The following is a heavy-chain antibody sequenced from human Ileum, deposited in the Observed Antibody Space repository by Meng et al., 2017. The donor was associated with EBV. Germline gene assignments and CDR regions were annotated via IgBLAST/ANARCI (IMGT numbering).Heavy chain of an antibody. CDR1: GFSLSTSGVS. J-gene: IGHJ4*02. CDR2: IYWNDDK. D-gene: IGHD3-16*01. V-gene: IGHV2-5*01. Sequence: QITVKESGPTLVEPTQTLTLTCTFSGFSLSTSGVSVGWIRQPPGKALEWLAVIYWNDDKGYSPSLKSRLTITKDTSKNQVVPAMTNMDPVDTATYYCAHKPSGEDFFDYWGQGTLVTVSS. CDR3: AHKPSGEDFFDY.